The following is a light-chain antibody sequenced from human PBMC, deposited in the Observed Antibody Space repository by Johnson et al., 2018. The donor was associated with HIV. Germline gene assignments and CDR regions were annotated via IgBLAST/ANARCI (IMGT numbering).Light chain of an antibody. CDR3: ATWDRSLTAGGV. CDR1: SSNIGNDS. CDR2: DNT. J-gene: IGLJ1*01. Sequence: QSVLTQPPSVSAAPGQRVTISCSGSSSNIGNDSVSWYQQLPGTAPELLVYDNTKRPSGIPDRFSGSKSGTSATLGITGLHTGDEADYYCATWDRSLTAGGVFGTGTKVTVL. V-gene: IGLV1-51*01.